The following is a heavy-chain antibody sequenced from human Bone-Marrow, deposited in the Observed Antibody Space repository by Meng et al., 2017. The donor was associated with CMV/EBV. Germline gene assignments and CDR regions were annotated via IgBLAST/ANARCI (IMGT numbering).Heavy chain of an antibody. Sequence: GGSLRLSCAASGFTLSNAWMNWVRQAPGKGLEWVANIKQDGSEKYYVDSVKGRFTISRDNAKNSLYLQMNSLRAEDTAVYYCARGTKAYWGQGTLVTVSS. CDR3: ARGTKAY. D-gene: IGHD2-8*01. CDR2: IKQDGSEK. J-gene: IGHJ4*02. CDR1: GFTLSNAW. V-gene: IGHV3-7*01.